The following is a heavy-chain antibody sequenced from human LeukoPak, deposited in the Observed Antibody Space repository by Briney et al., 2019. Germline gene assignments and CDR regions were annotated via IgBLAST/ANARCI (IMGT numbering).Heavy chain of an antibody. Sequence: GSSVKVSCKASGGTFSSYAISWVRQAPGQGLEWMGGIIPIFGTANYAQKFHGRVTITADKSTSTAYMELSSLRSEDTAVYYCATSFAGYSPDAFDIWGQGTMVTVSS. D-gene: IGHD6-13*01. CDR1: GGTFSSYA. J-gene: IGHJ3*02. CDR3: ATSFAGYSPDAFDI. CDR2: IIPIFGTA. V-gene: IGHV1-69*06.